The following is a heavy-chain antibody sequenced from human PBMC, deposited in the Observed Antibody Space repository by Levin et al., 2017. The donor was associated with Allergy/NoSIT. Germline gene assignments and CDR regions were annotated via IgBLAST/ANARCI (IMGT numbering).Heavy chain of an antibody. CDR3: ARDECAWLGECYGMDV. D-gene: IGHD3-10*01. CDR2: IHHSGSA. CDR1: GDSISGGTFY. J-gene: IGHJ6*02. Sequence: SQTLSLTCTVSGDSISGGTFYWSWIHQRPGKGLEWIGFIHHSGSAYYNPSLKSRLTMSLDTSKSQFSLRVTSVTVADTAVYYCARDECAWLGECYGMDVWGQGTTVIVSS. V-gene: IGHV4-31*03.